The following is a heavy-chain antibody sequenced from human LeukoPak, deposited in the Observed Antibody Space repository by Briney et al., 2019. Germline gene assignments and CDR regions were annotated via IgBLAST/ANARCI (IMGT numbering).Heavy chain of an antibody. CDR2: MSPLSGNT. J-gene: IGHJ6*02. CDR1: GYTFSIYD. Sequence: ASVKVSCKASGYTFSIYDINWVRQATGQGLEWMGWMSPLSGNTGYAQKFQGRVTMTRDTSISTAYMELSSLRSEDTAVYYCARGPTLVRGVIMPDSVGGMDVWGQGTTVTVSS. D-gene: IGHD3-10*01. CDR3: ARGPTLVRGVIMPDSVGGMDV. V-gene: IGHV1-8*01.